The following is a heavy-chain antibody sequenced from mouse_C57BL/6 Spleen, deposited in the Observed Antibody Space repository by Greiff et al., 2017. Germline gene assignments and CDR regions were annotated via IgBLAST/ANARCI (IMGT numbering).Heavy chain of an antibody. V-gene: IGHV1-82*01. J-gene: IGHJ3*01. CDR2: IYPGDGDT. CDR3: AREGLRPTWLAY. CDR1: GYAFSSSW. D-gene: IGHD3-2*02. Sequence: QVQLKESGPELVKPGASVKISCKASGYAFSSSWMNWVKQRPGKGLEWIGRIYPGDGDTNYNGKFKGKATLTADKSSSTAYMQLSSLTSEDSAVYFCAREGLRPTWLAYWGQGTLVTVSA.